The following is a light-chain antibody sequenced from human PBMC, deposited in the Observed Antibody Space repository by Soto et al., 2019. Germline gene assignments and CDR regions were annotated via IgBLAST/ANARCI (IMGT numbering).Light chain of an antibody. V-gene: IGKV3-15*01. Sequence: EIIITQSPPPPSLSPGGRATPSRRASQSVSRNLAWYQQRPGQAPRLLIYGASTRATAIPARFSGSGSGTEFTLTISSLQSEDFAVYYCQQYNDWPRTFGQGTKV. CDR3: QQYNDWPRT. CDR1: QSVSRN. J-gene: IGKJ1*01. CDR2: GAS.